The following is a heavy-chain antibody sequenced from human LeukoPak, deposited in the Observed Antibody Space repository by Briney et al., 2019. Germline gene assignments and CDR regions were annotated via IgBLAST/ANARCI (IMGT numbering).Heavy chain of an antibody. J-gene: IGHJ5*02. Sequence: PSETLSLTCNVSGYSISSGYYWSWIRQPPGKGLEWIGGAYHSGYTYYNPSLNSRVTISVDTSKNQFSLKLNPVTAADTAVYYCAREGTVRWFDPWGQGTLVTISS. CDR3: AREGTVRWFDP. V-gene: IGHV4-38-2*02. D-gene: IGHD1-14*01. CDR1: GYSISSGYY. CDR2: AYHSGYT.